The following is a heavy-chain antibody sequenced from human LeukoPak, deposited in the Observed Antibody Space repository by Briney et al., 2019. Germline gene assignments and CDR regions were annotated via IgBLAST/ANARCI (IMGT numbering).Heavy chain of an antibody. D-gene: IGHD3-16*01. CDR2: ISGSGGST. J-gene: IGHJ4*02. CDR3: AREGDYYFDY. CDR1: GFTFSSYA. V-gene: IGHV3-23*01. Sequence: GGSLRLSCAASGFTFSSYAMSWVRQAPGKGLEWVSAISGSGGSTYYADSVKGRFTISRDNAKNSLYLQMNSLRAEDTAVYYCAREGDYYFDYWGQGTLVTVSS.